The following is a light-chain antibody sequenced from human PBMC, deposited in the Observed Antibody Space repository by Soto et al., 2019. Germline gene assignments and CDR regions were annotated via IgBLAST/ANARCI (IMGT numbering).Light chain of an antibody. CDR2: GAS. V-gene: IGKV3-15*01. CDR3: QQYTNWPRT. CDR1: QSVSIN. Sequence: EIVMTQSPATLSVSPGERATLSCRASQSVSINLAWYQQKPGQAPRLLIYGASTRATGIPARFSGSGSGTEFTLTFSSLQSEDFAVYYCQQYTNWPRTFGQGTKVDIK. J-gene: IGKJ1*01.